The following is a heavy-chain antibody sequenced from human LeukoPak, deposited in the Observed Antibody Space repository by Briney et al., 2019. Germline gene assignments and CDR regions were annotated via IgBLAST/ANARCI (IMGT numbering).Heavy chain of an antibody. J-gene: IGHJ4*02. Sequence: SETLSLTCTVSGGSLSSCFWNWIWLPPPTGQDWIGYVYYCESTNYNPSLNRQVTISLDTSKHQLSLKLSSVTAADTAVYYCARERFTSGSYRFDYWGQGTLVTVSS. CDR2: VYYCEST. V-gene: IGHV4-59*01. CDR1: GGSLSSCF. CDR3: ARERFTSGSYRFDY. D-gene: IGHD1-26*01.